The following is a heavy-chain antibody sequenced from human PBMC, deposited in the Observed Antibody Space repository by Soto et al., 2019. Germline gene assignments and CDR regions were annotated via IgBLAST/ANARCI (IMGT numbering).Heavy chain of an antibody. CDR2: ISSSSSYI. V-gene: IGHV3-21*01. Sequence: GGSLRLSCAASGFTFSSYSMNWVRQAPGKGLEWVSSISSSSSYIYYADSVKGRFTISRDNAKNSLYLQMNSLRAEDTAVYYCARIPYGDYEFDYWGQGTLVTVSS. CDR3: ARIPYGDYEFDY. J-gene: IGHJ4*02. D-gene: IGHD4-17*01. CDR1: GFTFSSYS.